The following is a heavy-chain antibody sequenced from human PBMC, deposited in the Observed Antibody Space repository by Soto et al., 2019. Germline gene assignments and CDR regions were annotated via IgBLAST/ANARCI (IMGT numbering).Heavy chain of an antibody. CDR2: ISYDGSNK. V-gene: IGHV3-30*18. D-gene: IGHD2-15*01. CDR3: AKQQAAGLYYYYYGMDV. CDR1: GFTFSSYG. Sequence: PGGSLRLSCAASGFTFSSYGMHWVRQAPGKGLEWVAVISYDGSNKYYADPVKGRFTISRDNSKNTLYLQMNSLRAEDTAVYYCAKQQAAGLYYYYYGMDVWGQGTTVTVSS. J-gene: IGHJ6*02.